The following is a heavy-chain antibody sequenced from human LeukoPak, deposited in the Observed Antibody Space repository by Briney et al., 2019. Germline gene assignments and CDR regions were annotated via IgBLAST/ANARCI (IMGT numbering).Heavy chain of an antibody. CDR2: ISSDGGST. V-gene: IGHV3-64*01. CDR3: ARVGSWDAFDI. Sequence: GGSLRLSCAASGFTFSSYAMHWVRQAPGKGPEYVSAISSDGGSTYYANSVKGRFTISRDNSKNTLYLQMGSLRAEDMAVYYCARVGSWDAFDIWGQGTMVTVSS. CDR1: GFTFSSYA. J-gene: IGHJ3*02. D-gene: IGHD1-26*01.